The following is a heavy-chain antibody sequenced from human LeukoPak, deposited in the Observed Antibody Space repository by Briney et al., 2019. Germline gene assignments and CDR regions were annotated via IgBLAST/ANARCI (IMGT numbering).Heavy chain of an antibody. J-gene: IGHJ1*01. Sequence: PGRSLRLSCAASGFTFSSYAMSWVRQAPGKGVEWVSTTTDRGGTTYYADSVKGRFTISRDNSKNTLSLQMNSLRADDTAVYYCAKEIYGDPTGGRFQHWGQGTLVTVSS. D-gene: IGHD4-17*01. CDR1: GFTFSSYA. CDR2: TTDRGGTT. CDR3: AKEIYGDPTGGRFQH. V-gene: IGHV3-23*01.